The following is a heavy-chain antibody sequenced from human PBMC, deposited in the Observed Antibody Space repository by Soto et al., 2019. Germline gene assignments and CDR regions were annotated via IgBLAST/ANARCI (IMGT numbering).Heavy chain of an antibody. Sequence: GASRKISSKGSGYSFTSYWLGWLRQMPGKVLEWMGIIYPGDSDTKYSPSFEGQVTISADKSISTAYLQWSSLKASATAMYYCARDYDSTGHVYGMAGWAQGTTV. V-gene: IGHV5-51*01. D-gene: IGHD3-22*01. CDR2: IYPGDSDT. CDR3: ARDYDSTGHVYGMAG. J-gene: IGHJ6*02. CDR1: GYSFTSYW.